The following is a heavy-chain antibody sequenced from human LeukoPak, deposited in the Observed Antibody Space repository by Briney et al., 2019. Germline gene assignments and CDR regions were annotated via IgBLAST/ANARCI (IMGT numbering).Heavy chain of an antibody. CDR3: ATDDKYAPSS. Sequence: WIGEINHSGSTNYNPSLKSRVTISVDTSKNQFSLKLSSVTAADTAVYYCATDDKYAPSSWGQGTLVTVS. J-gene: IGHJ5*02. CDR2: INHSGST. V-gene: IGHV4-34*01. D-gene: IGHD2-2*01.